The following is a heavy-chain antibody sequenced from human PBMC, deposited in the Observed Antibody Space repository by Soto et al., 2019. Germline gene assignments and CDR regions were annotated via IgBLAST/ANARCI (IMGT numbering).Heavy chain of an antibody. Sequence: GGSLRLSCAASGFIFSNYAMHWVRQAPGKGLEWVAVMSYDGSREYYAGSVKGRFTISRDNTKNTLNLQMNSLRAEDTAVYYCGRLRGGRTQLWGTIDYWGPGTLVT. D-gene: IGHD5-18*01. V-gene: IGHV3-30-3*01. J-gene: IGHJ4*02. CDR2: MSYDGSRE. CDR1: GFIFSNYA. CDR3: GRLRGGRTQLWGTIDY.